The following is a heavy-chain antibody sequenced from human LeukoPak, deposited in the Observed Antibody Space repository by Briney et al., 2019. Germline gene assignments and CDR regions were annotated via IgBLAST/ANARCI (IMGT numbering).Heavy chain of an antibody. V-gene: IGHV4-34*01. D-gene: IGHD3-10*01. J-gene: IGHJ4*02. Sequence: SETLSLTCAVYGGSFSGYYWSWIRQPPGKGLEWIGEINHSGSTNYNPSLKSRVTISVDTSKNQFSLKLSSVTAADTAVYYCARLGVGQWRLRPFDYWGQGTLVTVSS. CDR2: INHSGST. CDR3: ARLGVGQWRLRPFDY. CDR1: GGSFSGYY.